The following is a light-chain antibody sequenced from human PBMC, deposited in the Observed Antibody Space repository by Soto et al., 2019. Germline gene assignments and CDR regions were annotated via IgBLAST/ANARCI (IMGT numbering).Light chain of an antibody. CDR2: EVR. Sequence: QSVLAQPRSVSGSPGQSVTISCTGTGNDVGAYNYVSWYQQHPGRPPKLMIYEVRYRPSGVSNRFSGSKSGNTASLTISGLQAEDEAVYYCCSYTRTSNHYFFGSGTKVTVL. CDR1: GNDVGAYNY. V-gene: IGLV2-14*03. J-gene: IGLJ1*01. CDR3: CSYTRTSNHYF.